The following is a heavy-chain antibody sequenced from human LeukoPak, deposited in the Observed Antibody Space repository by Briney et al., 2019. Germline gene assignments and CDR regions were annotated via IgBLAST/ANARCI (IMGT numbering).Heavy chain of an antibody. J-gene: IGHJ4*02. CDR2: IFYSGST. D-gene: IGHD4-17*01. CDR3: ARSATVTTGYFDY. CDR1: GASITGSGYY. V-gene: IGHV4-39*07. Sequence: SETLSLTCTVSGASITGSGYYWGWIRQPPGKGLEWIGSIFYSGSTYYNPSLKSRVTISEDTSKNQFSLKLSSVTAADTAVYHCARSATVTTGYFDYWGQGTLVTVSS.